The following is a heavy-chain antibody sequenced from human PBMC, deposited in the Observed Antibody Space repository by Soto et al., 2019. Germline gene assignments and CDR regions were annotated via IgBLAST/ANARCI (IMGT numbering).Heavy chain of an antibody. Sequence: SLKISCKGSGYSFTSYWIGWVRQMPGKGLEWMGIIYPGDSDTRYSPSFQGQVTISADKSISTTYLQWSSLKASDTAMYYCARRAARPYYYYYYGMDVWGQGTTVTVSS. D-gene: IGHD6-6*01. V-gene: IGHV5-51*01. CDR3: ARRAARPYYYYYYGMDV. CDR2: IYPGDSDT. CDR1: GYSFTSYW. J-gene: IGHJ6*02.